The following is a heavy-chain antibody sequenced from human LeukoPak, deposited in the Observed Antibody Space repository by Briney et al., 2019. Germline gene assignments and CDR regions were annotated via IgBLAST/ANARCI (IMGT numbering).Heavy chain of an antibody. Sequence: SETLSLTCTVPGYSISSGYYWGWIRQPPGKGLEWIGSIYHSGSTYYNPSLKSRVTISVDTSKNQFSLKLSSVTAADTAVYYCASMYYDILTGYYEDYWGQGTLVTVSS. CDR1: GYSISSGYY. CDR3: ASMYYDILTGYYEDY. CDR2: IYHSGST. V-gene: IGHV4-38-2*02. J-gene: IGHJ4*02. D-gene: IGHD3-9*01.